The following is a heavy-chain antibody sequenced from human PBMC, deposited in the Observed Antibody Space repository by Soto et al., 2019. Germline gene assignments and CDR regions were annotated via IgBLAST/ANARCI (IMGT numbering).Heavy chain of an antibody. D-gene: IGHD6-19*01. Sequence: GGSLRLSCAASGFTFSNYAMSWVRQAPGEGLEWVSGISDSGGSTYYADSVEGRVTISRDKSKNRLYLQMNSLRADDTAVYYCVKGNEQWLVNFDYWGQGTQVTGSS. CDR1: GFTFSNYA. J-gene: IGHJ4*02. V-gene: IGHV3-23*01. CDR3: VKGNEQWLVNFDY. CDR2: ISDSGGST.